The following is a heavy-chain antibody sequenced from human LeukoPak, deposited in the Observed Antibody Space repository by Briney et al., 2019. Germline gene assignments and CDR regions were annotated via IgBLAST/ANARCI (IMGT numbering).Heavy chain of an antibody. CDR3: AATQPVYCSSTSCRITMVRGVPGHRKYFDY. D-gene: IGHD2-2*01. CDR1: GYTLTELS. V-gene: IGHV1-24*01. Sequence: GASVKVSCKVSGYTLTELSMHWVRQAPGKGLEWMGGFDPEDGETIYAQKFQGRVTMTEDTSTDTAYMELSSLRSEDTAVYYCAATQPVYCSSTSCRITMVRGVPGHRKYFDYWGQGTLVTVSS. CDR2: FDPEDGET. J-gene: IGHJ4*02.